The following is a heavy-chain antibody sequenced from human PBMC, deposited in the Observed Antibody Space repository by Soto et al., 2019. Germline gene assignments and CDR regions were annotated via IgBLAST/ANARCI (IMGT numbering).Heavy chain of an antibody. Sequence: PGGSLRLSCAASGFTFSNAWMNWVRQAPGKGLEWVGRIKSKTDGGTTDYAAPVKGRFTISRDDSKNTLYLQMNSLKTEDTAVYYCTTGGEVSVGDFWSGYTVDAFDIWGQGTMVTVSS. CDR3: TTGGEVSVGDFWSGYTVDAFDI. CDR2: IKSKTDGGTT. J-gene: IGHJ3*02. CDR1: GFTFSNAW. V-gene: IGHV3-15*07. D-gene: IGHD3-3*01.